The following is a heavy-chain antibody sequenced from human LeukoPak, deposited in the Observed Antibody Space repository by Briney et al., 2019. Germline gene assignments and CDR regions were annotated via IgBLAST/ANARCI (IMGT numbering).Heavy chain of an antibody. J-gene: IGHJ4*02. CDR2: INPNGGGT. CDR3: AGKASESGYFSY. CDR1: GYTFTGYY. D-gene: IGHD5-12*01. Sequence: GASVKVSCKPSGYTFTGYYMHWVRQAPGQGLEWMGWINPNGGGTNYAQKFQGRVTMTRDTSISTAYMELSGLRSDDMAVYFCAGKASESGYFSYWGQGTLVTVSS. V-gene: IGHV1-2*02.